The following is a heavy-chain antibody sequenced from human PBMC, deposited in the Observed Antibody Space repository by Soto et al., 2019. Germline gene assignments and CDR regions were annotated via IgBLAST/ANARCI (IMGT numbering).Heavy chain of an antibody. D-gene: IGHD4-4*01. CDR1: GGSISSYY. J-gene: IGHJ6*03. Sequence: SETLSLTCTVSGGSISSYYWSWIRQPPGKGLEWIGYIYYSGSTNYNPSLKSRVTISVDTSKNQFSLKLSSVTAADTAVYYCARLSNYSNYEYYYHYMDVWGKGTTVTVSS. V-gene: IGHV4-59*01. CDR3: ARLSNYSNYEYYYHYMDV. CDR2: IYYSGST.